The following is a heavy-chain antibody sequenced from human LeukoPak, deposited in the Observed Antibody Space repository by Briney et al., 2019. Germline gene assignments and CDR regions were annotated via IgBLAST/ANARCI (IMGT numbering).Heavy chain of an antibody. Sequence: GGSLTLSCPASGFIFSSFGKHWVRQPPGKGLEWVASVRFDGGEKYYADSVKGRFTVSKDNSKNTLYLQINSLRPEDTAVYYCAKGGARDVWYFAYWGLGVLVTVSS. CDR1: GFIFSSFG. CDR3: AKGGARDVWYFAY. J-gene: IGHJ4*02. D-gene: IGHD2-8*01. CDR2: VRFDGGEK. V-gene: IGHV3-30*02.